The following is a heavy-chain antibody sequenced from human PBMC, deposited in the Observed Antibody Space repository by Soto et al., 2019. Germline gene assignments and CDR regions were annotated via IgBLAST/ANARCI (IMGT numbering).Heavy chain of an antibody. Sequence: SETLSLTCTVSGGSISSSSYYWGWIRQPPGKGPEWIGSIYYSGSTYYNPSLKSRVTISVDTSKNQFSLKLSSVTAADTAVYYCARGRNWFDPWGQGTLVTVSS. CDR2: IYYSGST. CDR3: ARGRNWFDP. J-gene: IGHJ5*02. V-gene: IGHV4-39*01. CDR1: GGSISSSSYY.